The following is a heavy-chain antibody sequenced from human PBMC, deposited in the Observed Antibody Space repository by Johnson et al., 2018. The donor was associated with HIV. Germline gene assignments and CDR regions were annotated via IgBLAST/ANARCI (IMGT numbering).Heavy chain of an antibody. D-gene: IGHD1-7*01. CDR2: IYSGGST. CDR3: ARGDADWNYWGGDFDI. V-gene: IGHV3-66*01. Sequence: VQLLESGGVLVQPGGSLRLSCAAHGFSVSSNFMSWVRQAPGKGLEWVSVIYSGGSTYYADSVKGRFTISRDNSKNTLYLQMNSLRVEDTAVYYCARGDADWNYWGGDFDIWGQGTMVTVSS. CDR1: GFSVSSNF. J-gene: IGHJ3*02.